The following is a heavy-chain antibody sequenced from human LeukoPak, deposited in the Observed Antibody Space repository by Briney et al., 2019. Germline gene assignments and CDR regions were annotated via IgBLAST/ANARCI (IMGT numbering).Heavy chain of an antibody. CDR3: ATSPSCSGGSCYLFDY. CDR2: ISDSGGST. J-gene: IGHJ4*02. V-gene: IGHV3-23*01. CDR1: GFTFSSYA. D-gene: IGHD2-15*01. Sequence: PGGSLRLSCAASGFTFSSYAMNWVRQAPGKGLEWVSTISDSGGSTYYVDSLEGRFTISRDDSKNTLFLQMKSLRAEDTAVYYCATSPSCSGGSCYLFDYWGQGTLVTVSS.